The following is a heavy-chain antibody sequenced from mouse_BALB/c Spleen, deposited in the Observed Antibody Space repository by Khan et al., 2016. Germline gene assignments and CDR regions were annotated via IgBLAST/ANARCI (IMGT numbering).Heavy chain of an antibody. CDR3: ARRGGNYWYFDV. Sequence: EVQLQESGPGLVKPSQSLSLTCTVTGYSITSDYAWNWLRQFPGNKLEWMGYISYSGSTSYNPSLKSRISITRDTSKNQFFLQLNSVTTEDTATYYCARRGGNYWYFDVWGAGTTVTVSS. CDR2: ISYSGST. V-gene: IGHV3-2*02. D-gene: IGHD2-1*01. J-gene: IGHJ1*01. CDR1: GYSITSDYA.